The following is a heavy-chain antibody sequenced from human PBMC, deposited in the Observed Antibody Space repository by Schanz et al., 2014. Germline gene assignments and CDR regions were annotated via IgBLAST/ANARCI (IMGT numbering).Heavy chain of an antibody. Sequence: QVQVVQSGGGLVKPGGSLRLFCAASGFVFGDYYMTWIRQAPGKGLEWLSYISDSGTYTNYADSVKGRFTISRDNAKSSLYLQMNSLRVEDTAVYYCAASSGWHPSTDYWGQGTLVTVSS. J-gene: IGHJ4*02. CDR3: AASSGWHPSTDY. CDR2: ISDSGTYT. V-gene: IGHV3-11*05. CDR1: GFVFGDYY. D-gene: IGHD6-19*01.